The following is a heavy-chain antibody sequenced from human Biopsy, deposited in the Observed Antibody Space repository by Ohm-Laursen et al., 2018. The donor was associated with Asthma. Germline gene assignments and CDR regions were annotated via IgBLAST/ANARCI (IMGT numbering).Heavy chain of an antibody. V-gene: IGHV4-30-2*01. CDR3: ARVKDGYNFDY. CDR1: GGSISSGGHS. CDR2: IYHSGST. D-gene: IGHD5-24*01. J-gene: IGHJ4*02. Sequence: TLSLTCAVSGGSISSGGHSWSWIRQPPGKGLEWIGYIYHSGSTYYNPSLKSRVTISVDRYKNQFSLKLSSVTAADTAVYYCARVKDGYNFDYWGQGTLVTVSS.